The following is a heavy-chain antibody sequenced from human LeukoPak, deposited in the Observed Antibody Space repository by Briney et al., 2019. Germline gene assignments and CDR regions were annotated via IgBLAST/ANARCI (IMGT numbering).Heavy chain of an antibody. CDR2: ISDSGDNP. CDR1: GFSFSDYA. V-gene: IGHV3-23*01. J-gene: IGHJ4*02. Sequence: GGSLRLSCAASGFSFSDYAMSWVRQAPGKGLEWVSAISDSGDNPYYADSVKGRFTISRDNSENTLSLQMYSLRAEDTAVYYCAKDRGGSYFDFDFWGRGTLVTVSS. CDR3: AKDRGGSYFDFDF. D-gene: IGHD1-26*01.